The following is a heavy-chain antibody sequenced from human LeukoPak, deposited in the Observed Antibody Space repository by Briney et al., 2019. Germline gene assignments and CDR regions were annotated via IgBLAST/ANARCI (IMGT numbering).Heavy chain of an antibody. D-gene: IGHD6-6*01. Sequence: SETLSLTCTVSGGSVSSGSYYWSWIRQPPGKGLEWIGEINHSGSTNYNPSLKSRVTISVDTSKNQFSLKLSSVTAADTAVYYCARKSIAARHFNYWGQGTLVTVSS. CDR3: ARKSIAARHFNY. J-gene: IGHJ4*02. CDR1: GGSVSSGSYY. V-gene: IGHV4-39*07. CDR2: INHSGST.